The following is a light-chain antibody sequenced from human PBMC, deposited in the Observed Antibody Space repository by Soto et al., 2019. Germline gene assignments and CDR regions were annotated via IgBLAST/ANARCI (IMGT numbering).Light chain of an antibody. CDR3: QQYNNWPPIT. CDR1: QSVSSN. CDR2: GAS. J-gene: IGKJ5*01. Sequence: EIVMTQSPATLSVSPVERATLSCMASQSVSSNLAWYQQKPGQAPRLLIYGASTRATGVPARFSGSGSGTEFTLTISSLQSEDFAVYYCQQYNNWPPITFGQGTRLEIK. V-gene: IGKV3-15*01.